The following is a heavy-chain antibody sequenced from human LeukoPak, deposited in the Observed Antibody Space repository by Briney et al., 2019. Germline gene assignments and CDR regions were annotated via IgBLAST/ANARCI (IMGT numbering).Heavy chain of an antibody. CDR2: IFPSGGEI. Sequence: GGSLRLSCAASGFTFSTFAMIWVRQPPGKGLEWVSSIFPSGGEIHYADSVRGRFTISRDNSKSTLSLQMNSLRAEDTAVYYCAKDQDVYGSGSYEGAAFDIWGQGTMVTVSS. V-gene: IGHV3-23*01. CDR1: GFTFSTFA. CDR3: AKDQDVYGSGSYEGAAFDI. D-gene: IGHD3-10*01. J-gene: IGHJ3*02.